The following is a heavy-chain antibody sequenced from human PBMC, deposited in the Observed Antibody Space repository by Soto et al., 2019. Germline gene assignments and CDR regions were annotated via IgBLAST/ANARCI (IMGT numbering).Heavy chain of an antibody. Sequence: PSQTLSLTCIVSRGSNSSGGYYWSCIRQHPGRGLEWIGYIYYSGSTYYNPSLKSRVTISVDTSKSHCSQTHRSVTAADTAVYGCAGARAARGTTVTRYYYYCMDFWGQGTTVTVSS. V-gene: IGHV4-31*03. CDR3: AGARAARGTTVTRYYYYCMDF. CDR1: RGSNSSGGYY. CDR2: IYYSGST. J-gene: IGHJ6*02. D-gene: IGHD4-17*01.